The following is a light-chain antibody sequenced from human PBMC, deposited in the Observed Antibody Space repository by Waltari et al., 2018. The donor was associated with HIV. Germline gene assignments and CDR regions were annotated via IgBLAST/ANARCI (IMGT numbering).Light chain of an antibody. J-gene: IGKJ1*01. CDR1: KRVLSSSNKKNF. V-gene: IGKV4-1*01. CDR3: QQYYDTPPT. CDR2: WAS. Sequence: IVMTQSPDSLAVSLGARATINCKSSKRVLSSSNKKNFLAWYQQKPGQSPKLLIFWASTRESGVPDRFSGSGSGTDFTLTISSLEAEDVAVYYCQQYYDTPPTFGQGTKVEIK.